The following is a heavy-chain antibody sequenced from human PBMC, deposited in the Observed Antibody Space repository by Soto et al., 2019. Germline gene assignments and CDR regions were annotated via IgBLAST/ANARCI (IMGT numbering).Heavy chain of an antibody. CDR3: AKWAGYGAY. Sequence: EVQLLESGGGLVQPGGSLRLSCAASGFTVSNYGISWVRQAPGKGLEWVSGTSGSSENTYYADSVKGRFTISRDNSKNTVYLPMNSLRAEDTAVYYCAKWAGYGAYWGQGTLVTVSS. V-gene: IGHV3-23*01. CDR2: TSGSSENT. J-gene: IGHJ4*02. CDR1: GFTVSNYG. D-gene: IGHD4-17*01.